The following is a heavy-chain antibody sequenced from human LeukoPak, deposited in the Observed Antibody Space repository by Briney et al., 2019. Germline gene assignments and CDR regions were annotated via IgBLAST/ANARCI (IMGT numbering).Heavy chain of an antibody. CDR3: ARRSSGWTALKYFDY. Sequence: MTGESLKISCKGSGYSFTSYWIGWVRQMPGKGLEWVGIIYPGDSDTRYSPSFQGQVTISADKSIRTAYLQWSSLKASDTAIYYCARRSSGWTALKYFDYWGQGTLVTVSS. CDR1: GYSFTSYW. J-gene: IGHJ4*02. V-gene: IGHV5-51*01. D-gene: IGHD6-19*01. CDR2: IYPGDSDT.